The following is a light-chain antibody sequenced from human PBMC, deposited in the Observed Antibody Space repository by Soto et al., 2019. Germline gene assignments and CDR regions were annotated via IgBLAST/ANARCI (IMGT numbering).Light chain of an antibody. CDR3: PSYTRSATPYI. V-gene: IGLV2-14*01. CDR2: EVT. Sequence: QSVLTQPASVSGSPGQSITISCTGTSGDVGGHNYVSWYQQHPGKAPKLIIYEVTNRPSGVSNRFSGSKSGNTASLTISGLQAEEEADYYCPSYTRSATPYIYGSGTKVTVL. CDR1: SGDVGGHNY. J-gene: IGLJ1*01.